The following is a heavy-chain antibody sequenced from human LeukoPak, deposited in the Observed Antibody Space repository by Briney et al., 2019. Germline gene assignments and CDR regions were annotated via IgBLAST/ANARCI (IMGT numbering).Heavy chain of an antibody. J-gene: IGHJ3*02. CDR2: INSGGSST. CDR3: ARDEVPSGFDI. CDR1: GFTFSSYW. Sequence: GGSLRLSCTASGFTFSSYWMHWVRQAPGKGLVWVSRINSGGSSTSYADSVKGRFTISRDNAKNTLYLQLNSLRVEDTAVYYCARDEVPSGFDIWGQGTMVTVSS. D-gene: IGHD1-26*01. V-gene: IGHV3-74*01.